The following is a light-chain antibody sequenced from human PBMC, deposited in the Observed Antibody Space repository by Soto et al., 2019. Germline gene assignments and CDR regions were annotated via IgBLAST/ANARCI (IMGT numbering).Light chain of an antibody. V-gene: IGKV3D-15*01. CDR2: GAS. Sequence: IVMTQSPATLSVSPGERATLSCWASQSVSSNLAWYQQKPGQAPRLFIYGASTRATGVPDRFSGSGSGTEFTLTISSLQSEDFAIYYCHQYNNWPRTVGQGTKVDIK. J-gene: IGKJ1*01. CDR1: QSVSSN. CDR3: HQYNNWPRT.